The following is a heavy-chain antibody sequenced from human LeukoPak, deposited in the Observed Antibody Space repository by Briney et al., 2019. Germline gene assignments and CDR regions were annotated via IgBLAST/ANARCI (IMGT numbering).Heavy chain of an antibody. CDR1: GFTLSGSA. D-gene: IGHD2-15*01. CDR2: IRSKANSYAT. Sequence: GGSLRLSCAASGFTLSGSAMDWVRQASGKGLEWVGRIRSKANSYATAYAASVKGRFTISRDDSKNTAYLQVNSLRAEDTAVYSCAREACSGSCHSDYFDYWGLGTLVTVSS. J-gene: IGHJ4*02. V-gene: IGHV3-73*01. CDR3: AREACSGSCHSDYFDY.